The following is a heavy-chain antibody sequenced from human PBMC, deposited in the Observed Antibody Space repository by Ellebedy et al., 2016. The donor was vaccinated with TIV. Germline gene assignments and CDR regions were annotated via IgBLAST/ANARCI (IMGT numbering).Heavy chain of an antibody. Sequence: SVKVSCXASGCTFSSYAISWVRQAPGQGLEWMGGIIPIFGTANYAQKFQGRVTITADESTSTAYMELSSLRSEDTAVYYCARGFRSSFGHNWFDPWGQGTLVTVSS. D-gene: IGHD6-13*01. CDR3: ARGFRSSFGHNWFDP. J-gene: IGHJ5*02. V-gene: IGHV1-69*13. CDR2: IIPIFGTA. CDR1: GCTFSSYA.